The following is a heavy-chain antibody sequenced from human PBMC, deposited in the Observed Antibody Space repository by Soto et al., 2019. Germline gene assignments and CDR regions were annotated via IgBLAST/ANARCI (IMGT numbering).Heavy chain of an antibody. J-gene: IGHJ4*02. CDR3: ARGYGDYVLDY. D-gene: IGHD4-17*01. V-gene: IGHV4-59*08. CDR2: IYNSGST. CDR1: GGSISSYY. Sequence: QVQLQESGPGLVKPSETLSLTCTVSGGSISSYYWSWIRQPPGRGLEWIAYIYNSGSTNYNPSLKSRVTPSVDTSKNQFSLKLSSVTAADTAVYYCARGYGDYVLDYWGQGTLVIVSS.